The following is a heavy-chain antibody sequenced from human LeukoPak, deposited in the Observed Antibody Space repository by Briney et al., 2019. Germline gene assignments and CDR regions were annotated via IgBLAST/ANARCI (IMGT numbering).Heavy chain of an antibody. CDR1: GFTFSSHW. D-gene: IGHD2-15*01. CDR3: VRDGQGSTPLDY. Sequence: GGSLRLSCAASGFTFSSHWMHWVRQAPGKGLVWVSGISTDGSRPRYADSVNGRFTISRDNAKNALYLQMNSLRAEDTAVYFCVRDGQGSTPLDYWGQGTLVTVSS. J-gene: IGHJ4*02. V-gene: IGHV3-74*01. CDR2: ISTDGSRP.